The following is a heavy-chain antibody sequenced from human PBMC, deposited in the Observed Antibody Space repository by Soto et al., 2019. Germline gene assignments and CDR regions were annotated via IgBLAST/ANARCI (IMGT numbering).Heavy chain of an antibody. CDR2: ISGSGGST. Sequence: PGGSLRLSCAASGFTFSSYAMSWVRQAPGKGLECFSAISGSGGSTYYADSVKCRFTISRDNSKNTLFLQMYSLRAEDTAVYYCAKAVEYSSSSGYYYYYYMDVWGKGTTVTVSS. V-gene: IGHV3-23*01. CDR1: GFTFSSYA. CDR3: AKAVEYSSSSGYYYYYYMDV. D-gene: IGHD6-6*01. J-gene: IGHJ6*03.